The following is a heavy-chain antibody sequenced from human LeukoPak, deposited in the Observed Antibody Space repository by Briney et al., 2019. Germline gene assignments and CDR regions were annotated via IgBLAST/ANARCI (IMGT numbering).Heavy chain of an antibody. V-gene: IGHV3-7*01. CDR1: GFTFSTYW. J-gene: IGHJ4*02. Sequence: PGGSLRLSCAASGFTFSTYWMKWVRQAPGKGLEWVASIKEDGSDKYYVDSVKGRFSISRDNAKNSLYLQMNSLRTEDTAVYYCVKGGHYNFDYWGQGTLVTVSS. CDR2: IKEDGSDK. D-gene: IGHD4-11*01. CDR3: VKGGHYNFDY.